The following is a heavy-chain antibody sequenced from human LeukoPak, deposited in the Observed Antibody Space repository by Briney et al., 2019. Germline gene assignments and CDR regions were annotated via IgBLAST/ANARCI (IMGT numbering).Heavy chain of an antibody. J-gene: IGHJ4*02. D-gene: IGHD3-3*01. CDR3: AKDDFWSGYGLGY. CDR1: GFTFSSYG. CDR2: ISYDGSNK. Sequence: GRSLRLTCAASGFTFSSYGMHWVRQAPGKGLEWVAVISYDGSNKYYADSVKGRFTISRDNSKNTLYLQMNSLRAEDTAVYYCAKDDFWSGYGLGYWGQGTLVTVSS. V-gene: IGHV3-30*18.